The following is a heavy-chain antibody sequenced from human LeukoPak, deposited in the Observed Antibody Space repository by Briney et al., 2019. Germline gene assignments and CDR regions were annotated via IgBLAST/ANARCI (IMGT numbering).Heavy chain of an antibody. D-gene: IGHD1-26*01. CDR2: TYYKSKWYN. CDR1: GDSVSSNSAT. J-gene: IGHJ3*02. CDR3: ARVSSPWSPRDAFDI. V-gene: IGHV6-1*01. Sequence: SQTLSLTCAISGDSVSSNSATWNWIRQSPSRGLEWLGRTYYKSKWYNDYAVSVKSRITINSDTSNNQFSLQLSSMTPEDTAIYYCARVSSPWSPRDAFDIWGQGTVVTVSS.